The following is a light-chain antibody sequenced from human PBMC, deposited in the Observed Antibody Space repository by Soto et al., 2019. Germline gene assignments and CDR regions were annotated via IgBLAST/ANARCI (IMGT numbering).Light chain of an antibody. CDR1: QSVGSIY. CDR3: QQYNGSPYT. Sequence: EIVLTQSPGTLSLSPGEGDTLSCRASQSVGSIYLAWYQQKPGQAPRLLIYGASRRATGIPDRFSGSGSGTDFTLTISRLEPEDFAVYYCQQYNGSPYTFGRGTKVDIK. J-gene: IGKJ2*01. CDR2: GAS. V-gene: IGKV3-20*01.